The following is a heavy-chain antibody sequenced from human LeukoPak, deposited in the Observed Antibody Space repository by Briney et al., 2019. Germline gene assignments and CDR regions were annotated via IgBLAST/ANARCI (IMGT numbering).Heavy chain of an antibody. V-gene: IGHV4-61*09. D-gene: IGHD2-21*01. CDR2: IYTGGDT. Sequence: PSQTLSLTCSVSGDSISSGPYYWSWIPQPAGKALEWIGYIYTGGDTKYCPSLRSRVTISIDKSKNEFSLRLTSVTAADTAVYFCARDADCNGGICFGTSWFDPWGQGTQVTVSP. J-gene: IGHJ5*02. CDR3: ARDADCNGGICFGTSWFDP. CDR1: GDSISSGPYY.